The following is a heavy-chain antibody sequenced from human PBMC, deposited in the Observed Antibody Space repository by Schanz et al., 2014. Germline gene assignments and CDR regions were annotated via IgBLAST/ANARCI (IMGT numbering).Heavy chain of an antibody. V-gene: IGHV1-69*04. CDR1: GYRFNSYA. CDR2: IIPMFGVT. J-gene: IGHJ4*01. D-gene: IGHD1-26*01. CDR3: ASDERGMVGATPYYFDH. Sequence: QVQLVQSGAEVKMPGSSVKVSCTASGYRFNSYAINWVRQAPGQGLEWMGRIIPMFGVTNQEQKFQGRLSMTADKSTSTAYMDLRSLTSADTAVYFCASDERGMVGATPYYFDHWGHGTLVTVSS.